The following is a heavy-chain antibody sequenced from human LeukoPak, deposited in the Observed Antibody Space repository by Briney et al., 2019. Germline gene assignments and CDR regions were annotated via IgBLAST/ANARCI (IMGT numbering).Heavy chain of an antibody. J-gene: IGHJ3*02. CDR2: ISAYNGNT. CDR3: AREPSLLWFGELSDAFDI. V-gene: IGHV1-18*01. D-gene: IGHD3-10*01. CDR1: GYTFTSYG. Sequence: GASAKVSCKASGYTFTSYGISWVRQAPGQGLEWMGWISAYNGNTNYAQKLQGRVTMTTDTSTSTAYMELRSLRSDDTAVYYCAREPSLLWFGELSDAFDIWGQGTMVTVSS.